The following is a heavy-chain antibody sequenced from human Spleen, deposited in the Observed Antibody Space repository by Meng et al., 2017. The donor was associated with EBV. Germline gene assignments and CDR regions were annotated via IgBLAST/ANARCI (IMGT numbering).Heavy chain of an antibody. CDR1: GYTFTTYG. J-gene: IGHJ4*02. CDR3: ARDGGAGGAKGY. D-gene: IGHD3-16*01. CDR2: ISGHYGNT. Sequence: QVQLVQSGARVKKPGASVKASCKASGYTFTTYGLSWVRQAPGQGLEWMGWISGHYGNTNYAQKLQGRVTMTTDTSTSTAYMELRSLRSDDTAVYYRARDGGAGGAKGYWGQGTLVTVSS. V-gene: IGHV1-18*01.